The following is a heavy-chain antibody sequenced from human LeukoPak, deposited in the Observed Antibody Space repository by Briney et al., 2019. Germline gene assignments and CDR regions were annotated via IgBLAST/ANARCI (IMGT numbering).Heavy chain of an antibody. V-gene: IGHV4-34*01. Sequence: SETLSLTSADHGGSFSGYSWNWSRQTPGKRLEWRGEINPSGSTHYNPSPKSRVTISVDTSKNQFSLRLSSVTDADTAVYYCARSYDYASSYDYIWGSYRYTPTFDYWGQGTLVTVSS. D-gene: IGHD3-16*02. J-gene: IGHJ4*02. CDR2: INPSGST. CDR1: GGSFSGYS. CDR3: ARSYDYASSYDYIWGSYRYTPTFDY.